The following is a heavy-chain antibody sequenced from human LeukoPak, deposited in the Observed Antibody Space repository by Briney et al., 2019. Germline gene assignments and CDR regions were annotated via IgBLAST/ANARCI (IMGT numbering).Heavy chain of an antibody. CDR2: IYYSGST. CDR1: AAPITSYY. V-gene: IGHV4-59*01. Sequence: SETLSLTCTVSAAPITSYYWSWIRQPPGKGLEWIGYIYYSGSTNYNPSLKSRVAISVDTSKNQVSLRLSSVTAADTAVYYCARTGSTVTMLYPFDHWGQGTPVTVSS. D-gene: IGHD4-17*01. J-gene: IGHJ4*02. CDR3: ARTGSTVTMLYPFDH.